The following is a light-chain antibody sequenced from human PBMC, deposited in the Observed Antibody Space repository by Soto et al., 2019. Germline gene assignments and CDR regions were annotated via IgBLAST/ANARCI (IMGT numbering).Light chain of an antibody. Sequence: QSALTQPRSVSASPGQSVTISCTGTSSDVGRYDYVSWYQQHPGKAPKLIVYDVTERPSGVPDRFSGSKSGNTASLTISGLQAGDEADYSCCSFAGSYSYVSGTGTKVTVL. V-gene: IGLV2-11*01. CDR2: DVT. CDR3: CSFAGSYSYV. CDR1: SSDVGRYDY. J-gene: IGLJ1*01.